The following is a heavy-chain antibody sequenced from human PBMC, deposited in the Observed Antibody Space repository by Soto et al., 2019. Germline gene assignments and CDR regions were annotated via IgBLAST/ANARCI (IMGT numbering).Heavy chain of an antibody. CDR3: ARGGRVLRYFYNY. D-gene: IGHD3-9*01. CDR2: ITHSGST. CDR1: GGSFSGYY. V-gene: IGHV4-34*01. J-gene: IGHJ4*02. Sequence: ASETLSLTCAVYGGSFSGYYWSGIRHTPGKGMKWICEITHSGSTNYNPSLKSRLTISVDTAKTQFSLTLSSVTAADPAVYYCARGGRVLRYFYNYWVQGSLVTVTS.